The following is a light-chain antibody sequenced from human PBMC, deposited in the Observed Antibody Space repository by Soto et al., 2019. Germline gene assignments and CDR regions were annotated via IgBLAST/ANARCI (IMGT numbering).Light chain of an antibody. CDR3: QQYNSYPT. V-gene: IGKV1-5*01. Sequence: DIQMTQSPSTLSASVGDRVTITCRASQSISSWLAWYQQKPGKAPKLLIYDASSLESGVPSRFSGRGSGTEFTLTISSLQPDDFATYYCQQYNSYPTFGQGTKLEIK. CDR1: QSISSW. CDR2: DAS. J-gene: IGKJ2*01.